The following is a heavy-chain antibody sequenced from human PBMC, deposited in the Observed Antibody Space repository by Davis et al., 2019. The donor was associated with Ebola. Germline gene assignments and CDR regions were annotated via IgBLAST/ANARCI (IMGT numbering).Heavy chain of an antibody. CDR3: ARAGGSTTLTAPSMDV. Sequence: GESLKISCAASGFTFSRYWMSWVRQAPGKGLEWVANIKTGGTEGYYADSVKGRFTISRDNAKNSLYLQMNSLRAEDMAVYYCARAGGSTTLTAPSMDVWGQGTTVTVSS. V-gene: IGHV3-7*03. CDR1: GFTFSRYW. D-gene: IGHD2/OR15-2a*01. J-gene: IGHJ6*02. CDR2: IKTGGTEG.